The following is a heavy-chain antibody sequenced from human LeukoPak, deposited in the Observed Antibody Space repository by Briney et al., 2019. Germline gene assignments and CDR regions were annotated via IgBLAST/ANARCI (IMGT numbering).Heavy chain of an antibody. J-gene: IGHJ6*02. V-gene: IGHV3-23*01. CDR1: GFTFSSYA. Sequence: GGSLRLSCAASGFTFSSYAMSWVRQAPGKGLEWVSAISGSGGSTCYADSVKGRFTISRDNSKNTLYLQMNSLRAEDTAVYYCAKKKGPPYYYGMDVWGQGTTVTVSS. CDR2: ISGSGGST. CDR3: AKKKGPPYYYGMDV.